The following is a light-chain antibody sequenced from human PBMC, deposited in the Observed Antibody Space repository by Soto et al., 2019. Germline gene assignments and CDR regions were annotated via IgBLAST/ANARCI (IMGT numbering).Light chain of an antibody. CDR3: SSYTSSSTLGAGV. Sequence: QSALTQPASVSGSPGQSITISCTGTSSDVVGYNYVSWYQQHPGKAPKLMIYEVSNRPSGVSNRFSGSKSGNTASLTISGLQAEDEADYYCSSYTSSSTLGAGVFGGGTKLTVL. V-gene: IGLV2-14*01. CDR2: EVS. J-gene: IGLJ3*02. CDR1: SSDVVGYNY.